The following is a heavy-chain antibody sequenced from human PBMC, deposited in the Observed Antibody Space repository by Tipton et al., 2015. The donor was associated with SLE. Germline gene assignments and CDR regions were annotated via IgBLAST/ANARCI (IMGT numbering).Heavy chain of an antibody. CDR2: AFYSGTI. CDR1: GVSISRFY. Sequence: GLVKPSGTLSLTCTVSGVSISRFYWSWIRQPPGKGLEWIGYAFYSGTINYNPSLNSRATISVDTSKNQLSLNLNSVTAADSGVYYCTRTSTKEVIWGQGALVTVSS. J-gene: IGHJ4*02. V-gene: IGHV4-59*01. CDR3: TRTSTKEVI. D-gene: IGHD2-8*01.